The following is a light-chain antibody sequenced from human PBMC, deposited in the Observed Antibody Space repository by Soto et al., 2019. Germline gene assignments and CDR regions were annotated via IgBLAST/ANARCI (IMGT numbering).Light chain of an antibody. J-gene: IGLJ3*02. CDR3: CSYAGGSTWV. CDR2: EVN. Sequence: QSALTQPASVSGSPGQSITISCTGTTGDVASYYLVSWYQQHPGKGPKLLIYEVNKRPSGASNRFSGSKSDNTASLTIPGLQPEDEATYYCCSYAGGSTWVFGGGTKLTVL. CDR1: TGDVASYYL. V-gene: IGLV2-23*02.